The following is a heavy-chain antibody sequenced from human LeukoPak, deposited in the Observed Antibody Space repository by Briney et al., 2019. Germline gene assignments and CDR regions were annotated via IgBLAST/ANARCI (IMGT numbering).Heavy chain of an antibody. Sequence: MTSETLSLTCTVSGGSISSYYWSWIRQPAGKGLEWIGRIYTSGSTNYNPSLKSRVTMSVDTSKNQFSLKLSSVTAADTAVYYCARGNSWLVLSHAFDIWGQGTMVTVSS. J-gene: IGHJ3*02. V-gene: IGHV4-4*07. CDR2: IYTSGST. CDR3: ARGNSWLVLSHAFDI. D-gene: IGHD6-19*01. CDR1: GGSISSYY.